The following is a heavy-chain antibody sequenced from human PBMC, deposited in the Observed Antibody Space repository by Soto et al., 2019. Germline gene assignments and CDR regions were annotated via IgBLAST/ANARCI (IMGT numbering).Heavy chain of an antibody. CDR3: AKAAVAGPLGWFDP. CDR1: GGTFSSYT. Sequence: QVQLVQSGAEVKKPGSSVKVSCKASGGTFSSYTISWVRQAPGQGLEWMGRIIPILGIANYAQKFQGRVTITADKSTSTAYMELSSLRSEDTAVYYCAKAAVAGPLGWFDPWGQGTLVTVSS. D-gene: IGHD6-19*01. V-gene: IGHV1-69*02. CDR2: IIPILGIA. J-gene: IGHJ5*02.